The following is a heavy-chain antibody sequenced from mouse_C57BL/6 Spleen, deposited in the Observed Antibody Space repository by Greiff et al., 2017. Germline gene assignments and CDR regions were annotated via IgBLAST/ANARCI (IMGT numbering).Heavy chain of an antibody. CDR2: IWGVGST. CDR3: ASEDGYYPFAY. Sequence: QVQLKESGPGLVAPSQCLSITCTVSGFSLTSYGVDWVRQSPGKGLEWLGVIWGVGSTNYNSALKSRLSISKDNTKSQVYLKMNSLQTDDTAMYYCASEDGYYPFAYWGQGTLVTVSA. D-gene: IGHD2-3*01. V-gene: IGHV2-6*01. J-gene: IGHJ3*01. CDR1: GFSLTSYG.